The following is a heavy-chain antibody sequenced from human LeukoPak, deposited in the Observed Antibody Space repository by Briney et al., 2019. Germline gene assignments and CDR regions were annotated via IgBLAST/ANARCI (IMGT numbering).Heavy chain of an antibody. J-gene: IGHJ4*02. CDR3: ARGVEPLAANTLAY. CDR2: LYSDGDT. Sequence: GGSLRLSCAASGFTVITNDMTWVRQAPGKGLEWVSVLYSDGDTKYADSVQGRFTISRDNSKNTLYLEMNSLSPDDTAVYYCARGVEPLAANTLAYWGQGTLVTVSS. CDR1: GFTVITND. V-gene: IGHV3-53*01. D-gene: IGHD1-14*01.